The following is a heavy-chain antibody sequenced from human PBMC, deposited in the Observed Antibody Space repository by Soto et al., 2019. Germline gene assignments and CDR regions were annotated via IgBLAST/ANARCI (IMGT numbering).Heavy chain of an antibody. Sequence: PGGSLRLSCAASGFTFSSYGMHWVRQAPGKGLEWVAVIWYDGSNKYYADSVKGRFTISRDNSKNTLYLQMNSLRAEDTAVYYCASPDGLGELSDSDYWGQGTLVTVSS. CDR2: IWYDGSNK. V-gene: IGHV3-33*01. J-gene: IGHJ4*02. CDR1: GFTFSSYG. D-gene: IGHD3-16*02. CDR3: ASPDGLGELSDSDY.